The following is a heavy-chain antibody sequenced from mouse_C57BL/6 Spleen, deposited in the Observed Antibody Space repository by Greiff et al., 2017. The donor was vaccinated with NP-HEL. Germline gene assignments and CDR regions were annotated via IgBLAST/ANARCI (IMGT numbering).Heavy chain of an antibody. J-gene: IGHJ2*01. V-gene: IGHV1-55*01. D-gene: IGHD4-1*01. CDR3: ARGSTWDENFDY. CDR2: IYPGSGST. CDR1: GYTFTSYW. Sequence: QVQLQQPGAELVKPGASVKMSCKASGYTFTSYWITWVKQRPGQGLEWIGDIYPGSGSTNYNEKFKSKATLTVDTSSSTAYMQLSSLTSEDSAVYYCARGSTWDENFDYWGQGTTLTVSS.